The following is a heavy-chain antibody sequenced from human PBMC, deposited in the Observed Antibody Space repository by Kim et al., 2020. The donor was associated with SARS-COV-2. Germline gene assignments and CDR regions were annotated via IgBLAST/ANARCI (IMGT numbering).Heavy chain of an antibody. Sequence: GGSLRLSCAASGFTFSSYAMHWVRQAPGKGLEWVAVISYDGSNKYYADSVKGRFTISRDNSKNTLYLQMNSLRAEDTAVYYCARAGLMVYATPQFDYWGQGTLVTVSS. D-gene: IGHD2-8*01. CDR1: GFTFSSYA. CDR2: ISYDGSNK. J-gene: IGHJ4*02. V-gene: IGHV3-30*04. CDR3: ARAGLMVYATPQFDY.